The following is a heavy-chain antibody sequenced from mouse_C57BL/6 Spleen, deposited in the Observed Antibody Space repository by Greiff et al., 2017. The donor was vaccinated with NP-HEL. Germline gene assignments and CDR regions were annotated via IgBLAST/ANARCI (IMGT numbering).Heavy chain of an antibody. V-gene: IGHV1-15*01. J-gene: IGHJ3*01. CDR2: IDPETGGT. D-gene: IGHD1-1*01. CDR1: GYTFTDYE. CDR3: TREDYYGSSPWFAY. Sequence: VQLQQSGAELVRPGASVTLSCKASGYTFTDYEMHWVKQTPVHGLEWIGAIDPETGGTAYNQKFKGKAILTADKSSSTAYMELRSLTSEDSAVYYGTREDYYGSSPWFAYWGQGTLVTVSA.